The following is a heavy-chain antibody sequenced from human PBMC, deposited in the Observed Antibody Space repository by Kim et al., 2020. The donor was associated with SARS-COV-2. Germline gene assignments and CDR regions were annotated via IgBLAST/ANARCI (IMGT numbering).Heavy chain of an antibody. J-gene: IGHJ2*01. CDR2: FDPEDGET. Sequence: ASVKVSCKVSGYTLTELSMHWVRQAPGKGLEWMGGFDPEDGETIYAQKFQGRVTMTEDTSTDTAYMELSSLRSEDTAVYYCATVPSYCSGGSCYSGWFDPWGRGTLVTVSS. CDR3: ATVPSYCSGGSCYSGWFDP. D-gene: IGHD2-15*01. V-gene: IGHV1-24*01. CDR1: GYTLTELS.